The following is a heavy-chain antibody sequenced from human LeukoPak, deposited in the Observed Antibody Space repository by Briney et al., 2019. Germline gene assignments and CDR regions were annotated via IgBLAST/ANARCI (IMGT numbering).Heavy chain of an antibody. D-gene: IGHD2-2*01. J-gene: IGHJ5*02. CDR3: ARSGVLAYCSSTSCRNWFDP. CDR2: INHSGST. V-gene: IGHV4-34*01. Sequence: SETLSLTCAVYGGSFSGYYWSWIRQPPGKGLEWIGEINHSGSTNYNPSLKSRVTISVDTSKNQFSLKLSSVTAADTAVYYCARSGVLAYCSSTSCRNWFDPWGQGTLVTVSS. CDR1: GGSFSGYY.